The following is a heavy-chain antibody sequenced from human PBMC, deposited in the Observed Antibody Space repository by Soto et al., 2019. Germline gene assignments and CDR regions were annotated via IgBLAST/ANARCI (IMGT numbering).Heavy chain of an antibody. CDR2: IWYDGSNK. V-gene: IGHV3-33*01. D-gene: IGHD6-13*01. CDR1: GFTFSSYG. J-gene: IGHJ4*02. Sequence: QVQLVESGGGVVQPGRSLRLSCAASGFTFSSYGMHWVRQAPGKGLEWVAVIWYDGSNKYYADSVKGRFTISRDNSKNPLYLQMNSLRAEDTAVYYCAREQQLVPRLDYWGQGTLVTVSS. CDR3: AREQQLVPRLDY.